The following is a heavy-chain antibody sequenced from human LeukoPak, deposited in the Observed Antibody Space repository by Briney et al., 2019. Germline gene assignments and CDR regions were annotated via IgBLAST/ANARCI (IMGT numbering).Heavy chain of an antibody. D-gene: IGHD4-11*01. J-gene: IGHJ4*02. CDR2: IYYSGST. CDR3: ASLRERSYYARGFDY. Sequence: PSETLSLTCAVSGGSISSSSYYWGWIRQPPGKGLEWIGSIYYSGSTYYNPSLKSRVTISVDTSKNQFSLKLSSVTAADTAVYYCASLRERSYYARGFDYWGQGTLVTVSS. CDR1: GGSISSSSYY. V-gene: IGHV4-39*01.